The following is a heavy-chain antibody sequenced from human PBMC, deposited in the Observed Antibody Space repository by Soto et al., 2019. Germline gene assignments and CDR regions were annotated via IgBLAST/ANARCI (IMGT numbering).Heavy chain of an antibody. V-gene: IGHV3-23*01. CDR2: ISGGGGST. Sequence: PGGSLRLSCVASGFTFSTYTMSWVRQAPGKGLEWVSSISGGGGSTSYADSVQGRFTISRDNAKNTLYLQMNSLRGEDTAIYYCARARLSGGSFFDYWGQGTLVTVSS. J-gene: IGHJ4*02. D-gene: IGHD2-15*01. CDR1: GFTFSTYT. CDR3: ARARLSGGSFFDY.